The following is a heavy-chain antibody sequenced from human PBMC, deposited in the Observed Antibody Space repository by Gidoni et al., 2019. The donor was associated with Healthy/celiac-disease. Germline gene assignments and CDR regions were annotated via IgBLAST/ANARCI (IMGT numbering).Heavy chain of an antibody. V-gene: IGHV4-38-2*01. CDR2: IYHSGST. Sequence: QVQLQESCPGLLKPSETLSLTCAVSGYSISSGYYWGWIRQPPGKGLEWIGSIYHSGSTYYNPSLKSRVIISVDTSKNQFSLKLSSVTAADTAVYYCARRAVTKEFDYWGQGTLVTVSS. D-gene: IGHD4-17*01. J-gene: IGHJ4*02. CDR1: GYSISSGYY. CDR3: ARRAVTKEFDY.